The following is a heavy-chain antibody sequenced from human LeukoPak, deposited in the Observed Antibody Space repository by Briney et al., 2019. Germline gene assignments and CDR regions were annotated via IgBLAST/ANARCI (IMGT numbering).Heavy chain of an antibody. Sequence: PGGSLRLSCAASGFTFSSYWMSWVRQAPGKGLEWVASMKQDGSEKDYVDSVKGRFTISRDNAKKSLYLQMNSLRAEDTAVYYCASHSGSYLYYFDYWRQGTMVTVSS. J-gene: IGHJ4*02. CDR2: MKQDGSEK. CDR3: ASHSGSYLYYFDY. CDR1: GFTFSSYW. V-gene: IGHV3-7*01. D-gene: IGHD1-26*01.